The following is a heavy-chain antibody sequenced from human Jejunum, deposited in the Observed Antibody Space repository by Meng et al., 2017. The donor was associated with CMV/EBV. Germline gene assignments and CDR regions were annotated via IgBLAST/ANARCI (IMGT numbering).Heavy chain of an antibody. CDR2: VFRGGGT. D-gene: IGHD2-2*01. V-gene: IGHV3-66*02. CDR3: VPDIVIVPVSY. CDR1: GLTVSSGS. Sequence: CVVSGLTVSSGSMTWVRQAPGKGLEWVSAVFRGGGTTYADSVKGRFTVSSDNSKNTVFLQMNSLRTDDTAQYYCVPDIVIVPVSYWGQGTLVTVSS. J-gene: IGHJ4*02.